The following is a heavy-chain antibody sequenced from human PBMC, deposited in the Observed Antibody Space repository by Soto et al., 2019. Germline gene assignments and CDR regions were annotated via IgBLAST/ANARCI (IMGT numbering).Heavy chain of an antibody. V-gene: IGHV1-69*12. Sequence: QVQLVQSGAEVKKPGSSVKVSCKASGGTFSSYAISWVRQAPGQGLEWMGGIIPIFGTADYAQKFQGRVTITADESTSTAYMGLRSLKYEDTAVYYCAGHSSGVPGYYYGMDVWGQGTTVTVSS. CDR3: AGHSSGVPGYYYGMDV. J-gene: IGHJ6*02. CDR2: IIPIFGTA. D-gene: IGHD3-22*01. CDR1: GGTFSSYA.